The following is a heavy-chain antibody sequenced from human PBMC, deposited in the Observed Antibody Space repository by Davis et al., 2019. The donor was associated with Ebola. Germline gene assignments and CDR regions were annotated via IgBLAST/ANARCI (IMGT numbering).Heavy chain of an antibody. CDR2: IIPTSGTA. CDR3: ARVSHDYSNYVGNWFDP. J-gene: IGHJ5*02. V-gene: IGHV1-69*13. D-gene: IGHD4-11*01. CDR1: GGTFSSYA. Sequence: AASVKVSCKASGGTFSSYAISRVRQAPGQGLEWLGGIIPTSGTANYAQKFQGRVTITADESTSTAYMELSSLRSEDTAVYYCARVSHDYSNYVGNWFDPWGKGTLVTVSS.